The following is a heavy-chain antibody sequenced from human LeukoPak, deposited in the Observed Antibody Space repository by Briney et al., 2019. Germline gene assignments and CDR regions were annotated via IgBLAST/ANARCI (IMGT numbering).Heavy chain of an antibody. CDR2: IIPIFGTA. V-gene: IGHV1-69*05. J-gene: IGHJ4*02. Sequence: SVKVSCKASGGTFSSYAIRWVRQAPGQGLEWMGRIIPIFGTANYAQKFQGRVTITTDESTSTAYMELSSLRSEDTAVYYCARDFDCSGGSCHYYFDYWGQGTLVTVSS. CDR1: GGTFSSYA. D-gene: IGHD2-15*01. CDR3: ARDFDCSGGSCHYYFDY.